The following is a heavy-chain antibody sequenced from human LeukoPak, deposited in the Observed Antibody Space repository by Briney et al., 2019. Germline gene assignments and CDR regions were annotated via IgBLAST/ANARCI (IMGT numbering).Heavy chain of an antibody. CDR2: ISYGGDNI. CDR3: ARDPPYYDNSGYYYDY. D-gene: IGHD3-22*01. V-gene: IGHV3-48*03. CDR1: GFTFSSFE. J-gene: IGHJ4*02. Sequence: PGGSLRISCAASGFTFSSFEMNWVRQAPGKGLEWLSTISYGGDNIHYADSVQGRFNVSRDNAKISLSLQMNSLRAEDTAVYYCARDPPYYDNSGYYYDYWGQGTLVTVSS.